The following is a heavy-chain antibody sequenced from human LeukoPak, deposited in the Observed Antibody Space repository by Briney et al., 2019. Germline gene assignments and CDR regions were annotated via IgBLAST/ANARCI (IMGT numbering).Heavy chain of an antibody. J-gene: IGHJ3*02. CDR1: GYSFTSYW. Sequence: GESLKISCKGSGYSFTSYWIGWVRQMPGKGPEWMGIIYPGDSDTRYSPSFQGQVTISADKSISTAYLQWSSLKASDTAMYYRARRPTQMRLRLGDAFDIWGQGTMVTVSS. V-gene: IGHV5-51*01. CDR2: IYPGDSDT. CDR3: ARRPTQMRLRLGDAFDI. D-gene: IGHD3-16*01.